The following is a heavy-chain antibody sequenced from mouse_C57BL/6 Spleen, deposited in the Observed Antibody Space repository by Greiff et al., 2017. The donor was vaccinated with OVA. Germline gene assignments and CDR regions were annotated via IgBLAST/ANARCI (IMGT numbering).Heavy chain of an antibody. CDR1: GYAFSSYW. V-gene: IGHV1-52*01. Sequence: QVQLKQSGAELVKPGASVKISCKASGYAFSSYWMHWVKQRPIQGLEWIGNIDPSDSETHYNQKFKDKATLTVDKSSSTAYMQLSSLTSEDSAVYYCARLTTTVVDYAMDYWGQGTSVTVSS. J-gene: IGHJ4*01. D-gene: IGHD1-1*01. CDR3: ARLTTTVVDYAMDY. CDR2: IDPSDSET.